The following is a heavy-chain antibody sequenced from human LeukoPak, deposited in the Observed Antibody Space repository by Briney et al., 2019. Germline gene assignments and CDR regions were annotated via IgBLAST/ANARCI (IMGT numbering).Heavy chain of an antibody. CDR3: ARGGQQLTDDAFDI. J-gene: IGHJ3*02. D-gene: IGHD6-13*01. Sequence: ASVKVSCKASGYTFTGYYMHWVRQAPGQGLEWMGWISAYNGNTNYAQKFQGRVTMTRDMSTSTVYMELSSLRSEDTAVYYCARGGQQLTDDAFDIWGQGTMVTVSS. CDR2: ISAYNGNT. CDR1: GYTFTGYY. V-gene: IGHV1-2*02.